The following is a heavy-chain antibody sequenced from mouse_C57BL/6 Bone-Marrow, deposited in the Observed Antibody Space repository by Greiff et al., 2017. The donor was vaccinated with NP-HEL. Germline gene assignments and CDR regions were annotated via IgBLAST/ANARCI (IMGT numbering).Heavy chain of an antibody. CDR1: GYTFTSYW. Sequence: QVQLKQPGAELVRPGTSVKLSCKASGYTFTSYWMHWVKQRPGQGLEWIGVIDPSDSYTNYNQKFKGKATLTVDTSSSTAYMQLSSLTSEDSAVYYCARVFTMVKWFAYWGQGTLVTVS. V-gene: IGHV1-59*01. CDR2: IDPSDSYT. J-gene: IGHJ3*01. D-gene: IGHD2-2*01. CDR3: ARVFTMVKWFAY.